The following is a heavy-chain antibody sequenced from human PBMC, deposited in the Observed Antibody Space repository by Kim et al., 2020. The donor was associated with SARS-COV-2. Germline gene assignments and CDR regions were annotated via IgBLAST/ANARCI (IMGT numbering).Heavy chain of an antibody. D-gene: IGHD6-13*01. V-gene: IGHV4-4*06. J-gene: IGHJ4*02. CDR3: ARDRRGISWYEYYFDY. Sequence: LKSRGTMSVDTSKNQFSLKLHSVTAADAAVYYCARDRRGISWYEYYFDYWGQGTLVTVSS.